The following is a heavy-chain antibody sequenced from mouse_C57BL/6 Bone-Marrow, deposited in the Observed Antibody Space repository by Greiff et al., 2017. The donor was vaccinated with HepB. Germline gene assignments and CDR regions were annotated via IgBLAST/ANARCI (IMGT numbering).Heavy chain of an antibody. Sequence: EVMLVESEGGLVQPGSSMKLSCTASGFTFSDYYMAWVRQVPEKGLEWVANINYDGSSTYYLDSLKSRFIISRDNAKNILYLQMSSLKSEDTATYYCARGGTDGYYAMDYWGQGTSVTVSS. V-gene: IGHV5-16*01. CDR3: ARGGTDGYYAMDY. CDR1: GFTFSDYY. J-gene: IGHJ4*01. CDR2: INYDGSST. D-gene: IGHD2-3*01.